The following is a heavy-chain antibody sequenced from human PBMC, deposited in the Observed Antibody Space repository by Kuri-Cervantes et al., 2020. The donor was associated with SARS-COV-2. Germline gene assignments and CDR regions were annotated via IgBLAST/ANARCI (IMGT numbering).Heavy chain of an antibody. J-gene: IGHJ4*02. D-gene: IGHD3-3*01. Sequence: ETLSLTCAASGFTFSSYAMSWVRQAPGKGLEWVANIKQDGSERYYVDSVKGRFTISRDNAKNSLYLQMNSLRAEDSAVYYCARDYHDFWSGYYPFEYWGQGTLVTVSS. V-gene: IGHV3-7*05. CDR3: ARDYHDFWSGYYPFEY. CDR2: IKQDGSER. CDR1: GFTFSSYA.